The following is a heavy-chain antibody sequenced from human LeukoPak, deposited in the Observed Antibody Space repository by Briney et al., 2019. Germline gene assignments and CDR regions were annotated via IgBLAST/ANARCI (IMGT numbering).Heavy chain of an antibody. Sequence: ASVKVSCKASGYTFTSYYMHWVRQAPGQGLEWMGIINPSGGSTSYAQKFQGRVTMTRDTSTSTAYMELRSLRSDDTAVYYCARDTRIMITFGGVIAPGYWGQGTLVTVSS. J-gene: IGHJ4*02. CDR1: GYTFTSYY. V-gene: IGHV1-46*01. D-gene: IGHD3-16*02. CDR3: ARDTRIMITFGGVIAPGY. CDR2: INPSGGST.